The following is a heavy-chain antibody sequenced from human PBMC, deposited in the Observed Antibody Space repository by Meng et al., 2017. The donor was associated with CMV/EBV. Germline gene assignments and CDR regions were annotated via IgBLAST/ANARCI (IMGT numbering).Heavy chain of an antibody. CDR3: ARDPIAAAGMGDY. V-gene: IGHV3-20*03. CDR1: GFTFDDYG. J-gene: IGHJ4*02. CDR2: INWNGGST. Sequence: ASGFTFDDYGMSWVRQAPGKGLEWVSGINWNGGSTGYADSVKGRFTISRDNAKNSLYLQMNSLRAEDTALYYCARDPIAAAGMGDYWGQGTLVTVSS. D-gene: IGHD6-13*01.